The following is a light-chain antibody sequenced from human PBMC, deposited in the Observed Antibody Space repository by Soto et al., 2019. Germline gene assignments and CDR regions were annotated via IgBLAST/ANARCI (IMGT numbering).Light chain of an antibody. Sequence: QSALTQPASVSGSPGQSITISCTGSTSDIGRYNYVSWYQQHPGKAPKLMIYEDTKRPSGVPDRFSGSKSGNTASLTVSGLQSEDEADYYCSSYAGSKTPVLFGGGTKLTVL. V-gene: IGLV2-8*01. CDR2: EDT. J-gene: IGLJ2*01. CDR3: SSYAGSKTPVL. CDR1: TSDIGRYNY.